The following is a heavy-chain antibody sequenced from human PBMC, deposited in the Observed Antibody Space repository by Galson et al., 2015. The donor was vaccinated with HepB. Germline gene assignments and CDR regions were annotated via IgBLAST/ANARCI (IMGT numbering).Heavy chain of an antibody. V-gene: IGHV3-21*01. CDR1: GFTFTSYN. Sequence: SLRLSCAASGFTFTSYNMIWVRQAPGKGLEWVSSISGDNSYRFYAESVRGRFTISRDNAKNSLYLQMNSLRAEDTAVYYCARDPPLGTPFDYWGQGTLVTVSS. J-gene: IGHJ4*02. CDR3: ARDPPLGTPFDY. CDR2: ISGDNSYR. D-gene: IGHD7-27*01.